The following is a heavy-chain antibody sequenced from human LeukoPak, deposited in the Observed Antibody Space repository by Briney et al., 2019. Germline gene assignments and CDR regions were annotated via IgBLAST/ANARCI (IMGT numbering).Heavy chain of an antibody. V-gene: IGHV1-46*01. D-gene: IGHD3-22*01. CDR2: INPRVGST. J-gene: IGHJ3*02. Sequence: GASVKVSRKPSVDTLSSYYMRWVRQAPRQGLEWMGIINPRVGSTNSAQKFQGRLTMTRDMSTSTVYMELSSLRSDDTAVYYCARGRHYYDSSDYYYEGDGFDIWGQGTMVTVSA. CDR3: ARGRHYYDSSDYYYEGDGFDI. CDR1: VDTLSSYY.